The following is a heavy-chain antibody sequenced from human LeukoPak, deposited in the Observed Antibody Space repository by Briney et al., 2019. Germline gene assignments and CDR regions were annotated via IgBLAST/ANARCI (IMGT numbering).Heavy chain of an antibody. CDR3: ARQEYCSGASCYTWFDP. V-gene: IGHV5-51*01. CDR2: VSPGDSDT. J-gene: IGHJ5*02. CDR1: GYSFTTYR. Sequence: GESLKISCKGSGYSFTTYRIGWVRQMPGKGLEWMGVVSPGDSDTRYSPSFQGQVTISADKSISTAYLQWNSLKASDTAMYYCARQEYCSGASCYTWFDPWGQGTLVTVSS. D-gene: IGHD2-15*01.